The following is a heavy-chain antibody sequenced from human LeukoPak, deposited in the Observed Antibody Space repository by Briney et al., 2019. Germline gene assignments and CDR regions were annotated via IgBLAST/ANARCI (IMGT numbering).Heavy chain of an antibody. CDR1: GYRFTSYW. CDR3: ERKGVTAVIVATYSRRKSDAFDI. Sequence: PGESLKISCKGSGYRFTSYWIGWVRQMPGKGLEWMGSIYPGDSDTRYSPSFQGQVTISADKSISTAYLQWSSLKASDTAMYYCERKGVTAVIVATYSRRKSDAFDIWGQGTMVTVSS. J-gene: IGHJ3*02. V-gene: IGHV5-51*01. D-gene: IGHD5-12*01. CDR2: IYPGDSDT.